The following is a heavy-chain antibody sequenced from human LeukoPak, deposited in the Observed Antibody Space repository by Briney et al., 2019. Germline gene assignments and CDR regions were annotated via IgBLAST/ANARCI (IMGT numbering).Heavy chain of an antibody. CDR2: ISYDGSNK. Sequence: GGSLRLSCAASGFTFSDHYMDWVRQAPGKGLEWVAVISYDGSNKDYVDSVKGRFTMSRDNSKNTLYVQMNSLRAEDTAVYYCAKESTAYSSGWLALFDCWGQGTLVTVSS. CDR1: GFTFSDHY. CDR3: AKESTAYSSGWLALFDC. J-gene: IGHJ4*02. D-gene: IGHD6-19*01. V-gene: IGHV3-30*18.